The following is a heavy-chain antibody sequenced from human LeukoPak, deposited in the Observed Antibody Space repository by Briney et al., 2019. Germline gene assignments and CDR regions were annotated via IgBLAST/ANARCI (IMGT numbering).Heavy chain of an antibody. CDR2: ISWNSGSI. CDR3: VVYATPSVY. CDR1: GFTFDDYA. D-gene: IGHD2-8*01. Sequence: GRSLRLSCAASGFTFDDYAMHWVRQAPGKGLEWVSGISWNSGSIGYADSVKGRFTISRDNAKNSLYLQMNSLRAEDMALYYCVVYATPSVYWGQGTLVTVSS. J-gene: IGHJ4*02. V-gene: IGHV3-9*03.